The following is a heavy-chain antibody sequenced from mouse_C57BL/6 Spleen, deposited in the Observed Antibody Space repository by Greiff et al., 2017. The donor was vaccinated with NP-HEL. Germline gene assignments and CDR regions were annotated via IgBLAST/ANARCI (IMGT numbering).Heavy chain of an antibody. V-gene: IGHV6-6*01. CDR2: IRNKANNHAT. CDR3: TRPVYYGYDWFAY. D-gene: IGHD2-2*01. Sequence: EVMLVESGGGLVQPGGSMKLSCAASGFTFSDAWMDWVRQSPEKGLEWVAEIRNKANNHATYYAESVKGRFTISRDDSKSSVYLQMNSLRAEDTGIYYCTRPVYYGYDWFAYWGQGTLVTVSA. J-gene: IGHJ3*01. CDR1: GFTFSDAW.